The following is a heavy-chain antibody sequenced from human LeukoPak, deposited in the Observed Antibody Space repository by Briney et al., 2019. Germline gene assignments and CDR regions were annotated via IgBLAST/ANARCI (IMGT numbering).Heavy chain of an antibody. CDR3: ARGVSSGWALGY. Sequence: SQTLSPTCAISGDSVSSNTAAWNWIRQSPSRGLEWLGRTYYRSKWYNDYAVSVKSRITVNPDTSKNQFSLQLKSVTPEDTAVYFCARGVSSGWALGYWGQGTLVTVSS. CDR1: GDSVSSNTAA. D-gene: IGHD6-25*01. J-gene: IGHJ4*02. CDR2: TYYRSKWYN. V-gene: IGHV6-1*01.